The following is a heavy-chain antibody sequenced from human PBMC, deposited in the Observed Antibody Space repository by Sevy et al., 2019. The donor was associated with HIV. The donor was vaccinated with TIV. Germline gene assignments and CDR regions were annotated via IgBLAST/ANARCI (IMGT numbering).Heavy chain of an antibody. D-gene: IGHD4-17*01. Sequence: GGSLRISCAASGFRFSSYDMNWVRQAPGKGLEWVASISNSGTNIYYSDSVRGRFTISRGTAKNSLYLQMNSLRAEDTAVSYCARDLPPSATTVAHFDYRGQGTLVTVSS. V-gene: IGHV3-48*03. CDR3: ARDLPPSATTVAHFDY. J-gene: IGHJ4*02. CDR2: ISNSGTNI. CDR1: GFRFSSYD.